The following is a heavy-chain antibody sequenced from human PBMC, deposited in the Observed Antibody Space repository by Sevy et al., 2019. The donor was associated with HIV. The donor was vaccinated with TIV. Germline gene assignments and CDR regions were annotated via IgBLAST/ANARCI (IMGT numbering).Heavy chain of an antibody. CDR1: GFTVSSNY. CDR3: ARGYGDSYGRWFGYFDY. CDR2: IYSGGST. J-gene: IGHJ4*02. Sequence: GGYLRLSCAASGFTVSSNYMSWVRQAPGKGLEWLSVIYSGGSTYYADSVKGRFTISRDNSKNTQYLQMNSLRAEDTAMYYYARGYGDSYGRWFGYFDYWGQGTLVTVSS. D-gene: IGHD5-18*01. V-gene: IGHV3-53*01.